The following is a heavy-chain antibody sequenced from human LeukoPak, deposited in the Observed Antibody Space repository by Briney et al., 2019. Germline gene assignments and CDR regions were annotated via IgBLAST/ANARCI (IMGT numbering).Heavy chain of an antibody. CDR2: IYISGSGST. J-gene: IGHJ6*03. CDR1: GGSISSYY. V-gene: IGHV4-4*07. D-gene: IGHD6-19*01. Sequence: SETLSLTCTVSGGSISSYYWSWIRQPAGKGLEWIGRIYISGSGSTNYNPSLKSRVTMSVDTSKSQFSLKLSSVTAADTAVYYCARDKRVAVAGTYIYYYYMDVWGXXTTXTISS. CDR3: ARDKRVAVAGTYIYYYYMDV.